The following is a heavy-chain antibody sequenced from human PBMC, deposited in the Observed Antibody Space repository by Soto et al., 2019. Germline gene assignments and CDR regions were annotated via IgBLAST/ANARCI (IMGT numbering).Heavy chain of an antibody. Sequence: SETLSLTCAVSGGSISSGGYSWSWIRQPPGKGLEWIGYIYHSGSTYYNPSLKSRVTISVDRSKNQFSLKLSSVTAADTAVYYCARGMYYDSSGYLRWGQGTLVTVSS. D-gene: IGHD3-22*01. CDR1: GGSISSGGYS. CDR2: IYHSGST. J-gene: IGHJ4*02. V-gene: IGHV4-30-2*01. CDR3: ARGMYYDSSGYLR.